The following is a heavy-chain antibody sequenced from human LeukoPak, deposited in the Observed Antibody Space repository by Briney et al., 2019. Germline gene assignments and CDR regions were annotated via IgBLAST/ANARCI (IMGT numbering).Heavy chain of an antibody. J-gene: IGHJ4*02. Sequence: ASVKVSCKASGYTFTGYYIHWVRQAPGQGLEWMGWINPNSGGTNYAQKVQGRVTMTTDTSTSTAYMELRSLRSDDTAVYYCARDSDSSGYYPFDYWGQGTLVTVSS. D-gene: IGHD3-22*01. V-gene: IGHV1-2*02. CDR2: INPNSGGT. CDR3: ARDSDSSGYYPFDY. CDR1: GYTFTGYY.